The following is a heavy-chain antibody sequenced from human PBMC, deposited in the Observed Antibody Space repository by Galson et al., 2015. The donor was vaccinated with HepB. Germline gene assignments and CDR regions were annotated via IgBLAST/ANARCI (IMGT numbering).Heavy chain of an antibody. CDR3: ARGTRLDGENFFIDY. CDR2: IHYSGST. V-gene: IGHV4-34*01. D-gene: IGHD4-17*01. Sequence: SETLSLTCAVYGGSFSGHYWSWIRQPPGKGLEWIGEIHYSGSTNYNPSLISRATMSVDTSKNQFSLKLTSVTATDTAVYYCARGTRLDGENFFIDYWGHGIFITVSS. J-gene: IGHJ4*01. CDR1: GGSFSGHY.